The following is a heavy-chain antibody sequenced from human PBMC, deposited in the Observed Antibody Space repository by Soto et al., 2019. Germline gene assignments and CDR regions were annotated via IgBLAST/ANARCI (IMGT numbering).Heavy chain of an antibody. D-gene: IGHD2-2*01. J-gene: IGHJ5*02. CDR1: GFTFSSYS. Sequence: EVQLVESGGGLVQPGGSLRLSCAASGFTFSSYSMNWVRQAPGKGLEWVSYISSSSSTIYYADSVKGRFTISRDNAKNSLYLQMTSLRDEDTAVYYCARESAALNWFDPWGHGTLVTVSS. V-gene: IGHV3-48*02. CDR3: ARESAALNWFDP. CDR2: ISSSSSTI.